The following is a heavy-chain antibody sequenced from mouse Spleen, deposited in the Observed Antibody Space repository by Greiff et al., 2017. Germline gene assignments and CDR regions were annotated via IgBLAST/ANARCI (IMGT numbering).Heavy chain of an antibody. V-gene: IGHV1-59*01. CDR1: GYTFTSYW. CDR3: ARQGSSRFDY. Sequence: VQLQQPGAELVRPGTSVKLSCKASGYTFTSYWMHWVKQRPGQGLEWIGVIDPSDSYTNYNQKFKGKATLTVDTSSSTAYMQLSSLTSEDSAVYYCARQGSSRFDYWGQGTTLTVSS. D-gene: IGHD3-2*02. CDR2: IDPSDSYT. J-gene: IGHJ2*01.